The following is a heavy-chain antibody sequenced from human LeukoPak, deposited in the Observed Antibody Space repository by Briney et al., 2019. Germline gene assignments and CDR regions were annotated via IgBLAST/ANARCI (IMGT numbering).Heavy chain of an antibody. CDR1: GYSFANYW. V-gene: IGHV5-51*01. CDR3: ARNSGIENNFDY. Sequence: GESLKISCKGSGYSFANYWIGWVRQMPGKGLEWMGIIYLGDFGIRYSPSFQGQVTISADKSISTVYLQWSSLKASDTAMYYCARNSGIENNFDYWGQGTLVTVSS. CDR2: IYLGDFGI. D-gene: IGHD1-26*01. J-gene: IGHJ4*02.